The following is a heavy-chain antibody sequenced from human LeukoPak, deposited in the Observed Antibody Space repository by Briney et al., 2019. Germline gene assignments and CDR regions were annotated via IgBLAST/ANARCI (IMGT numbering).Heavy chain of an antibody. CDR2: IYYSGST. J-gene: IGHJ4*02. Sequence: SETLSLTCTVSGGSISSYYWSWIRQPPGKGLEWLGYIYYSGSTNYNPSLKSRVTISVDTSKNQFSLKLSSVTAADTAVYYCARGFSGYYPYDFDYWGQGTLVTVSS. D-gene: IGHD3-22*01. CDR1: GGSISSYY. V-gene: IGHV4-59*01. CDR3: ARGFSGYYPYDFDY.